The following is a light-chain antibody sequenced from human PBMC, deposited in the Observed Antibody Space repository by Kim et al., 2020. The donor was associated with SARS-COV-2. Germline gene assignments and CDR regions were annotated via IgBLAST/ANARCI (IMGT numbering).Light chain of an antibody. CDR1: NIESKS. Sequence: SYELTQPPSVSVAPGKTATITCGGDNIESKSVHWYQQKAGQAPVLAMYYDDHRPSGIPERFSGSNSGNTATLTISRVEAGDEADYHCQVWDSSSDQPVFG. CDR3: QVWDSSSDQPV. V-gene: IGLV3-21*04. CDR2: YDD. J-gene: IGLJ3*02.